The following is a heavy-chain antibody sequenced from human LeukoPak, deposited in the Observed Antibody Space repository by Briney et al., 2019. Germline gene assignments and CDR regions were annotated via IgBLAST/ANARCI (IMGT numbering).Heavy chain of an antibody. CDR3: AGASDVVLVVGSFVF. V-gene: IGHV4-34*01. CDR2: IKNTGRS. CDR1: GGSFRGYY. Sequence: SQTLSLTCAVYGGSFRGYYWGWVRQSPGKGLGWIGGIKNTGRSNYNPSLKRRVTMSVETSKSQFSLRLRSVTAADTAVYSCAGASDVVLVVGSFVFWGQGTIVTVSS. D-gene: IGHD2-8*02. J-gene: IGHJ3*01.